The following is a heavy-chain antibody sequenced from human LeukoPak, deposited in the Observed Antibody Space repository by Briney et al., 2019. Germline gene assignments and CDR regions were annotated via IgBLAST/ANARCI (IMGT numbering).Heavy chain of an antibody. J-gene: IGHJ4*03. CDR3: ARDEVNKTTYFGSFQ. CDR2: ISGYNGDT. V-gene: IGHV1-18*04. CDR1: GYTFTSYY. Sequence: GASVKVSCKASGYTFTSYYMHWVRQAPGQGLEWIGWISGYNGDTQYAQKFKGRLSMTVIPDTNTADMELRSLKSDDTAIYFCARDEVNKTTYFGSFQWGQGTLGTLSP. D-gene: IGHD2/OR15-2a*01.